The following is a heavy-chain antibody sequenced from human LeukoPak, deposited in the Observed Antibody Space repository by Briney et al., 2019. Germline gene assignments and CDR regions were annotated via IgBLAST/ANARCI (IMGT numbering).Heavy chain of an antibody. V-gene: IGHV5-51*01. D-gene: IGHD1-20*01. Sequence: GESLKISCKGSGYSFTSYWIGWVRQMPGKGLEWMGSIYPGDSDTRYSPSFQGQVTISADKSISTAYLQWSSLKASDTAMYYCARAYNWNQEAIETGIDYWGQGTLVTVSS. CDR2: IYPGDSDT. CDR1: GYSFTSYW. CDR3: ARAYNWNQEAIETGIDY. J-gene: IGHJ4*02.